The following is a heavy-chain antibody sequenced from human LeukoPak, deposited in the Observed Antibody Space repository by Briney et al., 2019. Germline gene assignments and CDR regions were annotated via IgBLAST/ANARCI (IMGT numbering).Heavy chain of an antibody. J-gene: IGHJ5*02. D-gene: IGHD3-10*01. CDR1: GGSFSGYY. V-gene: IGHV4-34*01. CDR2: INESGST. Sequence: PSETLSLTCGVSGGSFSGYYWSWIRQSPGKGLEWIGEINESGSTNYNPSLKSRVTISVDTSKNQFSLKLSSVTAADTAVYYCARDHYYGSGRAGYNWFDPWGQGTLVTVSS. CDR3: ARDHYYGSGRAGYNWFDP.